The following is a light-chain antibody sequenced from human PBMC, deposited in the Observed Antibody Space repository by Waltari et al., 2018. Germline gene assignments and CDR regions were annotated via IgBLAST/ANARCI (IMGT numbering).Light chain of an antibody. V-gene: IGLV1-47*01. CDR1: HSNIGSGF. CDR3: AAWDYNLNGVV. CDR2: QNV. J-gene: IGLJ3*02. Sequence: QSLLTQPPSASGTPGERVTLSCSGTHSNIGSGFVYWYHQVPGTAPKPLIYQNVERPSGVPDRFSGSKSGTSASLAISGLRPEDEGDYYCAAWDYNLNGVVFGGGTRLTVL.